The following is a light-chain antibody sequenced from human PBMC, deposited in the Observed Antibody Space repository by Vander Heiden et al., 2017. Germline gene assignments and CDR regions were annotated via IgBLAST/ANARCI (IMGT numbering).Light chain of an antibody. V-gene: IGLV1-44*01. J-gene: IGLJ2*01. Sequence: QSVLTPPPSASGTPGQRVTVSCSGSRSNIGSHTVNWYQQLPGTAPKPPIYSNDPRASGVPGRFSGSKSGTPASLAISGLQSEDEADYYCAAWDDSLNFHAVFGGGTKLTVL. CDR3: AAWDDSLNFHAV. CDR1: RSNIGSHT. CDR2: SND.